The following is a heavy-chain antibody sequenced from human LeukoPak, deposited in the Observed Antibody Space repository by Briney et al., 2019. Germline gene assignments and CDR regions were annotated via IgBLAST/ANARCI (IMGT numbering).Heavy chain of an antibody. CDR2: IYSGGRT. Sequence: GGSLRLSCAASGFTVSSNYMSWVRQAPGKGLEWVSVIYSGGRTYYADSVKGRFAISRDNSKNMLFLQMNSLRAEDTAIYYCARESSSGYYLSYWGQGTLVTVSS. CDR1: GFTVSSNY. J-gene: IGHJ4*02. D-gene: IGHD3-22*01. CDR3: ARESSSGYYLSY. V-gene: IGHV3-66*01.